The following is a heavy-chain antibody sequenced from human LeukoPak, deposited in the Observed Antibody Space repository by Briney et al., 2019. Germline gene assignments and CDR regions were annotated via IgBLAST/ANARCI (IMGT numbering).Heavy chain of an antibody. CDR1: GGSISSHY. J-gene: IGHJ5*02. V-gene: IGHV4-59*11. Sequence: SETLSLTCTVSGGSISSHYWSWIRQPPGKGLEWIGYIYYSGSTNYNPSLKSRVTISVDTSKNQFSLKLSSVTAADTAVYYCARDREYYYDSSGYRVDWFDPWGQGTLVTVSS. CDR2: IYYSGST. CDR3: ARDREYYYDSSGYRVDWFDP. D-gene: IGHD3-22*01.